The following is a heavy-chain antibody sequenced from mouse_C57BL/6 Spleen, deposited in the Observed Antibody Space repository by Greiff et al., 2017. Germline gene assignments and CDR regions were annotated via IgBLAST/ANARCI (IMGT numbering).Heavy chain of an antibody. Sequence: VQLQQPGAELVRPGSSVKMSCKASGYTFTNYWIGWAKQRPGHGLEWIGDIYPGGGYTNYNEKFKGKATLTADKSSSTAYMQFSSLTSEDSAIYYCARSYDYFDYWGQGTTLTVSS. D-gene: IGHD2-3*01. CDR3: ARSYDYFDY. J-gene: IGHJ2*01. CDR2: IYPGGGYT. V-gene: IGHV1-63*01. CDR1: GYTFTNYW.